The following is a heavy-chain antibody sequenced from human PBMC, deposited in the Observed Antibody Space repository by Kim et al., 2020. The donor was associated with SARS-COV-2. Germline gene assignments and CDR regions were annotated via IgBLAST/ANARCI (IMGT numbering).Heavy chain of an antibody. D-gene: IGHD3-3*01. CDR3: ARQPIWSGYYNPRSWFDP. Sequence: SETLSLTCTVSGGSISSSSYYWGWIRQPPGKGLEWIGSIYYSGSTYYNPSLKSRVTISVDTSKNQFSLKLSSVTAADTAVYYCARQPIWSGYYNPRSWFDPWGQGTLVTVSS. V-gene: IGHV4-39*01. J-gene: IGHJ5*02. CDR2: IYYSGST. CDR1: GGSISSSSYY.